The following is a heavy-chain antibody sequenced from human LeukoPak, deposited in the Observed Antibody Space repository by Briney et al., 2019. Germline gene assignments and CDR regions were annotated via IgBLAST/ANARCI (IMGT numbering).Heavy chain of an antibody. Sequence: GRSLRLSCAASGFSVSSNYMSWVRQAPGKGLEWVSVIYSGGSTYYADSVKGRFTISRDNSKNSLYLQMNSLRAEDTAVYYCARNRRFGENPYYYYMDVWAKGTTVTVSS. J-gene: IGHJ6*03. CDR1: GFSVSSNY. CDR3: ARNRRFGENPYYYYMDV. V-gene: IGHV3-53*01. CDR2: IYSGGST. D-gene: IGHD3-10*01.